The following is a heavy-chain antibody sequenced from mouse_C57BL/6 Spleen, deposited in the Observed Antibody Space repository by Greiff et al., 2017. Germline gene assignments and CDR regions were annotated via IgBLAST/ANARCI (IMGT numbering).Heavy chain of an antibody. CDR1: GFTFSSYA. CDR3: ARATTVAFDY. J-gene: IGHJ2*01. V-gene: IGHV5-4*03. CDR2: ISDGGSYT. Sequence: DVKLVESGGGLVKPGGSLKLSCAASGFTFSSYAMSWVRQTPEKRLEWVATISDGGSYTYYPDNVKGRFTISRDNAKNNLYLQMSHLKSEDTAMYYCARATTVAFDYWGQGTTLTVSS. D-gene: IGHD1-1*01.